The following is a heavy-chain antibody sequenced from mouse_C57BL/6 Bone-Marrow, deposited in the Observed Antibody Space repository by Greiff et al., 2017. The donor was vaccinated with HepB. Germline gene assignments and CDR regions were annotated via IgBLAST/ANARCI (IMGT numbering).Heavy chain of an antibody. J-gene: IGHJ1*03. CDR2: IDPENGDN. CDR3: TLYGNYEGWYFDV. V-gene: IGHV14-4*01. Sequence: EVKLVESGAELVRPGASVKLSCTASGFNIKDDYMHWVKQRPEQGLEWIGWIDPENGDNEYASKFQGKATITADTSSNTAYLQLSSLTSEDTAVYYCTLYGNYEGWYFDVWGTGTTVTVSS. D-gene: IGHD2-1*01. CDR1: GFNIKDDY.